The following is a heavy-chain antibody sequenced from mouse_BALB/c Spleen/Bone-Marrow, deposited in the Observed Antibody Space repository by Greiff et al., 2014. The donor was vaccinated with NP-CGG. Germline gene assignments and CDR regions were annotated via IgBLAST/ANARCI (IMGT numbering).Heavy chain of an antibody. CDR3: ARAITDAMDY. Sequence: QVQLQQSGAELVRPGTSVKASCKGSGYAFTNYLIEWVKQRPGQGLEWIGVINSGSGGTKYNEKFKGKATLTADKSSSTAYMQLSSLTSDDSTVYFCARAITDAMDYWGQGTSVTVSS. CDR1: GYAFTNYL. J-gene: IGHJ4*01. V-gene: IGHV1-54*01. D-gene: IGHD2-4*01. CDR2: INSGSGGT.